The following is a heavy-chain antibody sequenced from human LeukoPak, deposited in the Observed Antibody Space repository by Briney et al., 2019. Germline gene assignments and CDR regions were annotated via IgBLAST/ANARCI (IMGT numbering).Heavy chain of an antibody. Sequence: GGSLRLSCAASGFTFSSYSMNWVPQGPGEGLEWVSSISSSSSYIYYADSVKGRFTISRDNAKNSLYLQMHSLRAEDTAVYYCARASGIAVAGTRAADPSFDYWGQGTLVTVSS. CDR3: ARASGIAVAGTRAADPSFDY. V-gene: IGHV3-21*01. CDR1: GFTFSSYS. CDR2: ISSSSSYI. J-gene: IGHJ4*02. D-gene: IGHD6-19*01.